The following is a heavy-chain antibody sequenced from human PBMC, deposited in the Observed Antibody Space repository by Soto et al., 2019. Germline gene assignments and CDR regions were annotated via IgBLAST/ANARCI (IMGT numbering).Heavy chain of an antibody. CDR3: AVHLGQNYYTMDV. J-gene: IGHJ6*02. D-gene: IGHD3-3*01. V-gene: IGHV3-23*01. Sequence: EVQLLESGGGWGQPGGSLRLSCAASGFTLDTFVMSWVRQIPGKGLEWVSTVTGSGGRAYYADSVKGRFTISRDNSKNTLYLQMTSLGVEDTAIYYCAVHLGQNYYTMDVWGLGTTVTV. CDR2: VTGSGGRA. CDR1: GFTLDTFV.